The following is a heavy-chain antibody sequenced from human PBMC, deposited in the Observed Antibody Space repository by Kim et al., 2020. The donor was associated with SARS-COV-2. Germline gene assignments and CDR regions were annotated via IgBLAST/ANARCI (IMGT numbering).Heavy chain of an antibody. D-gene: IGHD6-6*01. Sequence: ASVKVSCKASGYTFTSYGISWVRQAPGQGLEWMGWVSAYNGNTNYAQKLQGRVTMTTDTSTSTAYMELRSLRSDDTAVYYCARDPPSYPRFDPWGQGTLVTVSS. CDR1: GYTFTSYG. V-gene: IGHV1-18*01. CDR3: ARDPPSYPRFDP. J-gene: IGHJ5*02. CDR2: VSAYNGNT.